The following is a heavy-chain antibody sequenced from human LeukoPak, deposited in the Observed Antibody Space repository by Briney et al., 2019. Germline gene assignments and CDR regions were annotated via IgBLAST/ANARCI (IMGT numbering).Heavy chain of an antibody. CDR3: ARRGRSSWTHFDY. V-gene: IGHV4-4*01. CDR1: GFTFSSYAM. J-gene: IGHJ4*02. D-gene: IGHD6-13*01. CDR2: VYHTGST. Sequence: PGGSLRLSCAASGFTFSSYAMSWVRQAPGKGLEWIGEVYHTGSTNYNPSLNSRVTISVDKSKNQFSLNLGSVTAADTAVYFCARRGRSSWTHFDYWGQGTLVTVSS.